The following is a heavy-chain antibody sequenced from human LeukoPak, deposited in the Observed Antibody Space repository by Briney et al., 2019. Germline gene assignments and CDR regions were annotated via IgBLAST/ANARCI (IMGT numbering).Heavy chain of an antibody. J-gene: IGHJ3*02. V-gene: IGHV3-30-3*01. D-gene: IGHD3-10*01. CDR3: AKEVFTGSGAAFDI. CDR1: GFTFSSYA. CDR2: ISYDGSNK. Sequence: GGSLRLSCAASGFTFSSYAMHWVRQAPGKGLEWVAVISYDGSNKYYADSVKGRFTISRDNSKNTLYLQMNSLRVEDTAVYYCAKEVFTGSGAAFDIWGPGTMVTVSS.